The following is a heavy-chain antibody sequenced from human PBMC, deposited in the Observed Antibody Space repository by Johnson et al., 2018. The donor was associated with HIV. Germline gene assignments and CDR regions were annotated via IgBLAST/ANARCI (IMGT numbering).Heavy chain of an antibody. V-gene: IGHV3-30*04. CDR1: GFALSHYA. J-gene: IGHJ3*02. Sequence: VQLVESGGGVVQPGRSLRLSCAASGFALSHYAMHWVRQAPGKGLEWLAIISYDGNNKYYAGSVKGQFTISRANSKNTLYLQMNGLRPVDTAVYYCARDWDWGGAFDIWGQGTMVTVSS. D-gene: IGHD3/OR15-3a*01. CDR2: ISYDGNNK. CDR3: ARDWDWGGAFDI.